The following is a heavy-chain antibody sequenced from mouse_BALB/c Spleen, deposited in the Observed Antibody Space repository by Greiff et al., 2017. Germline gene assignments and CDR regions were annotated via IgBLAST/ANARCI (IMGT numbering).Heavy chain of an antibody. D-gene: IGHD1-1*01. CDR3: ARDYGSSYPFAY. Sequence: EVMLVESGAELVRPGALVKLSCKASGFNIKDYYMHWVKQRPEQGLEWIGWIDPENGNTIYDPKFQGKASITADTSSNTAYLQLSSLTSEDTAVYYCARDYGSSYPFAYWGQGTLVTVSA. CDR2: IDPENGNT. V-gene: IGHV14-1*02. J-gene: IGHJ3*01. CDR1: GFNIKDYY.